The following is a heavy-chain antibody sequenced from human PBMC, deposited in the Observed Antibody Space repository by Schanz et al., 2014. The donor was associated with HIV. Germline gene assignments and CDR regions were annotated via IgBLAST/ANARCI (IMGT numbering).Heavy chain of an antibody. Sequence: VQLEESGGGLVQPGGSLKLSCAASGFTFSSYGMHWVRQAPGRGLEWEAVISYDGSNKNYADSVKGRFTISRDNSKNTLYLQMNSLRAEDTAVYYCAKDQGYDFWSGYYNYYGMDVWGQGTTVTVSS. J-gene: IGHJ6*02. CDR2: ISYDGSNK. CDR1: GFTFSSYG. V-gene: IGHV3-30*18. D-gene: IGHD3-3*01. CDR3: AKDQGYDFWSGYYNYYGMDV.